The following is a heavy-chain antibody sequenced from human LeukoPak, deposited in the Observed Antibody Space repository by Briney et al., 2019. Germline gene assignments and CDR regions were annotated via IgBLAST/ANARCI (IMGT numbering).Heavy chain of an antibody. CDR3: AAVATPSHNSGYDWGWFDP. V-gene: IGHV1-24*01. CDR2: FDPEDGET. Sequence: ASVKVSCKVSGNSLIYLSMHWVRQAPGKGLEWMGGFDPEDGETIYAQKFQGRVTMTEDTSTDTAHMELSSLRSEDTAVYYCAAVATPSHNSGYDWGWFDPWGQGTLVTVSS. D-gene: IGHD5-12*01. CDR1: GNSLIYLS. J-gene: IGHJ5*02.